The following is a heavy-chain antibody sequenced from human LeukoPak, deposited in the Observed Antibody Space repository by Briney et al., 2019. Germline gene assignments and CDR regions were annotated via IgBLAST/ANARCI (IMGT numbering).Heavy chain of an antibody. CDR2: INPNSGGT. D-gene: IGHD1-1*01. CDR1: GYTFTGSY. V-gene: IGHV1-2*02. Sequence: ASVKVSCKASGYTFTGSYMHWVRQAPGQGLEWMGWINPNSGGTNYAQNFQGRVTMTRDTSISTAYMELSSLRSDDTAVYYCARASYNDYWGQGTLVTVPS. J-gene: IGHJ4*02. CDR3: ARASYNDY.